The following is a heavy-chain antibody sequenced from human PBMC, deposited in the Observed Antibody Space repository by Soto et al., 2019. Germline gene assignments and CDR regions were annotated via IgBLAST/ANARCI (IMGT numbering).Heavy chain of an antibody. CDR1: GFTFSSYW. CDR2: INSDGSST. CDR3: ARDKDYGSGSYYTGYGMDV. D-gene: IGHD3-10*01. J-gene: IGHJ6*02. Sequence: EVQLVESGGGLVQPGGSLRLSCAASGFTFSSYWMHWVRQAPGKGLVWVSRINSDGSSTSYADSVKGRFTISRDNAKNTLYLQMNSLRAEDTAVYYCARDKDYGSGSYYTGYGMDVWGQGTTVTVSS. V-gene: IGHV3-74*01.